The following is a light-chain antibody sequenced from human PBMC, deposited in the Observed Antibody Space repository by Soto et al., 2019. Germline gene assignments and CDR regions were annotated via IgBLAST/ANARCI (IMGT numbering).Light chain of an antibody. V-gene: IGKV1-5*01. CDR1: QTINNW. J-gene: IGKJ1*01. CDR3: QQYNSYPWT. Sequence: DIQMTQSPSTLSASIGDRVTVTCRASQTINNWLAWYQQKPGKAPKLLIYDASTLEGEVPSRFGASGSGTDFTLTITSLQPDDSATSYCQQYNSYPWTFGQGTKV. CDR2: DAS.